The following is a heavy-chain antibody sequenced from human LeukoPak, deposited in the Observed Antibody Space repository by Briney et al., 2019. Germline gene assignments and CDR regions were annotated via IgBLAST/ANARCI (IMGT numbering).Heavy chain of an antibody. D-gene: IGHD6-13*01. CDR1: GYSISSGYY. V-gene: IGHV4-38-2*02. Sequence: SETLSLTCTVSGYSISSGYYWGWIRQPPGRGLEWIGSIYHSGSTYYNPSLKSRVTISVDTSKNQFSLKLSSVTAADTAVYYCARGHGGAAAGGHWFDPWGQGTLVTVSS. CDR3: ARGHGGAAAGGHWFDP. CDR2: IYHSGST. J-gene: IGHJ5*02.